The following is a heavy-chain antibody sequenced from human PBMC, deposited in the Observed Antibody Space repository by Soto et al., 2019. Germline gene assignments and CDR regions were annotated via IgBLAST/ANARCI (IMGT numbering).Heavy chain of an antibody. CDR2: INPSGGTT. CDR1: GYTFTSYN. V-gene: IGHV1-46*01. D-gene: IGHD2-15*01. Sequence: EASVKVSFKACGYTFTSYNVHWLRQAPGQGLEWMAIINPSGGTTYYVQKFEGRVTLTTDTSTSTVYMELSSLRSDDTAVYYCARVRGGGSEYFFDYWGQGTLVTVSS. J-gene: IGHJ4*02. CDR3: ARVRGGGSEYFFDY.